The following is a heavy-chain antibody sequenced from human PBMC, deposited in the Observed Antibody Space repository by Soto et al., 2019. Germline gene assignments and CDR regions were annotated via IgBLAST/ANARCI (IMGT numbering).Heavy chain of an antibody. CDR1: GFSFSRYP. Sequence: GGSLRLSCAASGFSFSRYPMHWVRQAPGKGLEWVSLISYDGTNKYYADSVKGRFTISRDNSNNALYLQMNSLGADDTAMYYCARNLRDCSSTSCPQKTFSYYYAMDVWGQGTTVTVSS. V-gene: IGHV3-30-3*01. D-gene: IGHD2-2*01. CDR2: ISYDGTNK. CDR3: ARNLRDCSSTSCPQKTFSYYYAMDV. J-gene: IGHJ6*02.